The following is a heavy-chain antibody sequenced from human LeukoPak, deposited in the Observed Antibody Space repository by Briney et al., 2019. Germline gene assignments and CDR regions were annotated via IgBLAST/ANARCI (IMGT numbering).Heavy chain of an antibody. Sequence: SETPSLTCTVSGGSISSYYWSWIRQPPGKGLEWIGYIYYSGSTNYNPSLKSRVTISVDTSKNQFSLKLSSVTAADTAVYYCARRIAVARGVNWFDPWGQGTLDTVSS. D-gene: IGHD6-19*01. CDR2: IYYSGST. CDR3: ARRIAVARGVNWFDP. CDR1: GGSISSYY. V-gene: IGHV4-59*01. J-gene: IGHJ5*02.